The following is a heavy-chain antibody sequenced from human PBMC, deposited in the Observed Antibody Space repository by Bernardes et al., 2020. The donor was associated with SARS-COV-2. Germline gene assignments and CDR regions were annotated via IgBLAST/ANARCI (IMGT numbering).Heavy chain of an antibody. Sequence: ASVKVSCKASGYTFTSYAMNWVRQAPGQGLEWMGWINTNTGNPTYAQGFTGRFVFSLDTSVSTAYLQISSLKAEDTAVYYCARLEGSPCGGVVITTPYYGMDVWGQGTTVTVSS. CDR1: GYTFTSYA. D-gene: IGHD3-22*01. CDR2: INTNTGNP. V-gene: IGHV7-4-1*02. CDR3: ARLEGSPCGGVVITTPYYGMDV. J-gene: IGHJ6*02.